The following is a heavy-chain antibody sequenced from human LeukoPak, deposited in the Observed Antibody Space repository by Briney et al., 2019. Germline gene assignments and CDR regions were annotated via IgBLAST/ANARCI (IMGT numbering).Heavy chain of an antibody. D-gene: IGHD6-19*01. Sequence: SGGSLRLSCAASGFTFSSYAMHWVRQAPGKGLEWVAVISYDGSNKYYADSVKGRFTISGDNSKNTLYLQMNSLRAEDTAVYYCARDLRAGSIAVAFDYWGQGTLVTVSS. J-gene: IGHJ4*02. CDR3: ARDLRAGSIAVAFDY. V-gene: IGHV3-30*01. CDR1: GFTFSSYA. CDR2: ISYDGSNK.